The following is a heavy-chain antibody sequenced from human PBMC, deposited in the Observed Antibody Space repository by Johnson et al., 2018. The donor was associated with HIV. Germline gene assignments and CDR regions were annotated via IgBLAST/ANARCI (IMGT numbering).Heavy chain of an antibody. CDR1: GFTFSDHY. CDR3: ARGDPPNVFDI. CDR2: ISYDGANK. J-gene: IGHJ3*02. V-gene: IGHV3-30*03. Sequence: QVQLVESGGGLVQPGGSLRLSCAASGFTFSDHYMDWVRQAPGKGLEWVAVISYDGANKYYADSVKGRFTISRDNAKNTLYLQMDSLRAEDTAVYYCARGDPPNVFDIWGQGTMVTVSS.